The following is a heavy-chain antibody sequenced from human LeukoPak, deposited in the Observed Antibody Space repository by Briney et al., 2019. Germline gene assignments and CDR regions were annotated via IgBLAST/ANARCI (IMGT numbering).Heavy chain of an antibody. CDR3: ARRAGAYSHPYDY. J-gene: IGHJ4*02. Sequence: PGGSLRLSYAASGFTFSSYGMNWVRQAPGKGLEWVSFIYSDNTHYSDSVKGRFTISRDNSKNTLYLQMNSLRAEDTAVYYCARRAGAYSHPYDYWGQGTLVTVSS. CDR1: GFTFSSYG. V-gene: IGHV3-53*01. CDR2: IYSDNT. D-gene: IGHD4/OR15-4a*01.